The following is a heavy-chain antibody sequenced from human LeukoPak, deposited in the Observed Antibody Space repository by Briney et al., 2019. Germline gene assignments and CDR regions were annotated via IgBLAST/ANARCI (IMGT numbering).Heavy chain of an antibody. V-gene: IGHV4-30-2*01. D-gene: IGHD3-10*01. J-gene: IGHJ5*02. CDR2: IYHSGST. CDR1: GGSICSGGYS. CDR3: AGGSAYNWFDP. Sequence: SETLSLTCAVSGGSICSGGYSWSWIRQPPGKGLEWIGYIYHSGSTYYNPSLKSRVTISVDRSKNQFSLKLSSVTAADTAVYYCAGGSAYNWFDPWGQGTLVTVSS.